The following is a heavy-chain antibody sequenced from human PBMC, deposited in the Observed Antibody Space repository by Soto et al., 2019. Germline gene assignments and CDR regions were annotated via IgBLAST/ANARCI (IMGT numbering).Heavy chain of an antibody. CDR2: IGSYHTQT. J-gene: IGHJ4*02. CDR3: VIQEKRSSLDH. D-gene: IGHD5-18*01. V-gene: IGHV1-18*04. CDR1: GYTFIDYG. Sequence: QIQMVQSGAEVKEPGASVKVSCKTSGYTFIDYGLDWVRQAPGQDLQWMGWIGSYHTQTRYTPQFQGRVTISSDTSTRTVYMELRSLRSDDTATYYCVIQEKRSSLDHWGPGTRITVSS.